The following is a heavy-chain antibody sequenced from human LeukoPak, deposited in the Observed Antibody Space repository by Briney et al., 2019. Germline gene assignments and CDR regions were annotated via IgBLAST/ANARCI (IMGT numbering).Heavy chain of an antibody. V-gene: IGHV1-8*01. Sequence: ASVKVSCKASGYTFTSYDINWVRQATGQGLEWMGWMNPNSGNTGYAQKFQGRVTMIRNTSISTAYMELSSLRSEDTAVYYCARGTYYDFWSGYGSASLYYYYMDVWGKGTTVTVSS. D-gene: IGHD3-3*01. J-gene: IGHJ6*03. CDR2: MNPNSGNT. CDR3: ARGTYYDFWSGYGSASLYYYYMDV. CDR1: GYTFTSYD.